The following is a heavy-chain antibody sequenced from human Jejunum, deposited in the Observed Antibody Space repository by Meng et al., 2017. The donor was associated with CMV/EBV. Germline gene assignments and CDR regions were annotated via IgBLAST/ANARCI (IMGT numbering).Heavy chain of an antibody. CDR3: ARTVYGNWYFDL. D-gene: IGHD4-17*01. CDR1: GFTGSSNY. J-gene: IGHJ2*01. Sequence: SCAASGFTGSSNYMSWVRQAPGKGLEWVSLIYSGGSTLYADSVKGRFTLSRDNSMNALYLQMDSLREEDTAVYYCARTVYGNWYFDLWGRGTLVTVSS. V-gene: IGHV3-66*02. CDR2: IYSGGST.